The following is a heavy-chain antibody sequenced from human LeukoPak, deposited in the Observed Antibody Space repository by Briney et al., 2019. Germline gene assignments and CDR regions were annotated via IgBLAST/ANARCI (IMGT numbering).Heavy chain of an antibody. Sequence: GASVKVSCKASGYTFTSYGISWVRQAPGQGLEWMGWISAYNGNTNYAQKLQGRVTMTTDTSASTAYMELRSLRSDDTAVYYCARDYSSSWYAPNVYFDYWGQGTLVTVSS. V-gene: IGHV1-18*01. CDR3: ARDYSSSWYAPNVYFDY. CDR2: ISAYNGNT. D-gene: IGHD6-13*01. J-gene: IGHJ4*02. CDR1: GYTFTSYG.